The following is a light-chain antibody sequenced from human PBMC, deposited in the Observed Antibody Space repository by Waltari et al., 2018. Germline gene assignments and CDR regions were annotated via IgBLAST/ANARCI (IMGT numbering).Light chain of an antibody. CDR3: AAWDDSLNGYVV. J-gene: IGLJ2*01. V-gene: IGLV1-44*01. CDR2: QNS. CDR1: SSNIGSNS. Sequence: QSVLTQPPSASGTHGQRVTISCSGSSSNIGSNSVNWSQQVPGTAPKRPMYQNSRRPSGVPDRFAGSKSGTSASLAISGLQSEDEADYYCAAWDDSLNGYVVFGGGTKLTVL.